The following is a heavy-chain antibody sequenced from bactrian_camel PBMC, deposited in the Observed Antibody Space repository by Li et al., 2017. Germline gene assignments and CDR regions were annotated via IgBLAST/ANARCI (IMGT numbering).Heavy chain of an antibody. CDR3: EADRGPGLVAPTSPC. D-gene: IGHD7*01. V-gene: IGHV3S54*01. Sequence: HVQLVESGGGSVQAGGSLKLSCVGDTYTHKCLGWYRQAPGKEREGVGAIYSGGGTTYYADSVKGRFTISRDAAKNTVDLQMNSLKPEDSGVYYCEADRGPGLVAPTSPCRGQGTQVTVS. J-gene: IGHJ4*01. CDR2: IYSGGGTT. CDR1: GDTYTHKC.